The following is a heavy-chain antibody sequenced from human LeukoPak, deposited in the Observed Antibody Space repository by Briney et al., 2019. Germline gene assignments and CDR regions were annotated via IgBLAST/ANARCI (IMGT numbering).Heavy chain of an antibody. V-gene: IGHV1-18*01. CDR3: ARAHDCSSTSCYARYFDY. J-gene: IGHJ4*02. Sequence: ASVKVSCKASGYTFTSYGISWVRQAPGQGLEWMGWISAYNGNTNYAQKLQGRVTMTTDTSTSTAYMELRSLRSDDTAVYYCARAHDCSSTSCYARYFDYWGQGTLVTVSS. CDR1: GYTFTSYG. D-gene: IGHD2-2*01. CDR2: ISAYNGNT.